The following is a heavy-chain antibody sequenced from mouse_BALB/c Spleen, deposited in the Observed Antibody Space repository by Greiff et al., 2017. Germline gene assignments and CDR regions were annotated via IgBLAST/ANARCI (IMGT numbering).Heavy chain of an antibody. CDR3: ARAPSARRYYAMDY. CDR1: GFTFSSYG. V-gene: IGHV5-6-3*01. Sequence: EVQVVESGGGLVQPGGSLKLSCAASGFTFSSYGMSWVRQTPDKRLELVATINSNGGSTYYPDSVKGRFTISRDNAKNTLYLQMSSLKSEDTAMYYCARAPSARRYYAMDYWGQGTSVTVSS. D-gene: IGHD1-2*01. CDR2: INSNGGST. J-gene: IGHJ4*01.